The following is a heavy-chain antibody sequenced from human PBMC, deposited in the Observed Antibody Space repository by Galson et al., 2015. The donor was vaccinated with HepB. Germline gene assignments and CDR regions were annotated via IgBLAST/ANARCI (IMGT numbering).Heavy chain of an antibody. CDR1: GGTFSSYT. V-gene: IGHV1-69*02. CDR3: ARQYSGYDGRRYYYYYMDV. J-gene: IGHJ6*03. Sequence: SVKVSCKASGGTFSSYTISWVRQAPGQGLEWMGRIIPILGIANYAQKFQGRVTMTRDTSISTAYMELSRLRSDDTAVYYCARQYSGYDGRRYYYYYMDVWGKGTTVTVSS. D-gene: IGHD5-12*01. CDR2: IIPILGIA.